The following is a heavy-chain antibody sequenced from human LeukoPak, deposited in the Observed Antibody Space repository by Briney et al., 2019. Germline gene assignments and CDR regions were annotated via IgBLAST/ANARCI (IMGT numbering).Heavy chain of an antibody. CDR1: GGSISSYY. D-gene: IGHD3-22*01. V-gene: IGHV4-4*07. CDR3: ARAQIYDSSGYYSTYYYYYMDV. CDR2: IYTSGST. Sequence: KPSETLSLTCTVSGGSISSYYWSWIRQPAGKGLEWIGRIYTSGSTNYNPSLKGRVTMSVDTSKNQFSLKLSSVTAADTAVYYCARAQIYDSSGYYSTYYYYYMDVWGKGTTVTVSS. J-gene: IGHJ6*03.